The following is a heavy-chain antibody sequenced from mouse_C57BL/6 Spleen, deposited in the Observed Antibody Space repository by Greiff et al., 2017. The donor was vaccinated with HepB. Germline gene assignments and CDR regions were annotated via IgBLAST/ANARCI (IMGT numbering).Heavy chain of an antibody. CDR3: ARREFVTTVVVDY. Sequence: LEESGPELVKPGASVKISCKASGYSFTSYYIHWVKQRPGQGLEWIGWIYPGSGNTKYNEKFKGKATLTADTSSSTAYMQLSSLTSEDSAVYYCARREFVTTVVVDYWGQGTTLTVSS. CDR2: IYPGSGNT. D-gene: IGHD1-1*01. V-gene: IGHV1-66*01. CDR1: GYSFTSYY. J-gene: IGHJ2*01.